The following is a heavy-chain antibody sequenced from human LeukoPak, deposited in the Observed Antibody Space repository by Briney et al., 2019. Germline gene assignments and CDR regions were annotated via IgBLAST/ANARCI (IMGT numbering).Heavy chain of an antibody. J-gene: IGHJ6*02. CDR3: ARDGSMVATVPVGMDV. CDR1: GYTFTSYG. D-gene: IGHD5-12*01. CDR2: ISAYNGNT. V-gene: IGHV1-18*01. Sequence: ATVKVSCKASGYTFTSYGISWVRQAPGQGLEWMGWISAYNGNTNYAQKLQGRVTMTTDTSTSTAYMELRSLRSDDTAVYYYARDGSMVATVPVGMDVWGQGTTVTVSS.